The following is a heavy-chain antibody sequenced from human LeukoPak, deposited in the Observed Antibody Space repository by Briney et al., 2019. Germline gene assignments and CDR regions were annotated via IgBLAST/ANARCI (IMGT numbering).Heavy chain of an antibody. V-gene: IGHV1-2*02. Sequence: ASVKVSCKASGYIFSDYYLHWVRQAPGQGLEWMGWMNPNSGGTNYAQKFQGRITMTGDTSTAYLELSRLRSDDTAVYYCARDLGSTVIAGGDAFDLWGQGTMVTVSS. CDR2: MNPNSGGT. CDR1: GYIFSDYY. CDR3: ARDLGSTVIAGGDAFDL. D-gene: IGHD2/OR15-2a*01. J-gene: IGHJ3*01.